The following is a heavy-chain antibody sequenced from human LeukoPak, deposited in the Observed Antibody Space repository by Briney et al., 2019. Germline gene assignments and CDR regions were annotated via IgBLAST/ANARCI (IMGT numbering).Heavy chain of an antibody. CDR3: ARDRGYSYAFDY. CDR2: IYYSGST. J-gene: IGHJ4*02. V-gene: IGHV4-39*07. CDR1: GGSISSSTYY. Sequence: SETLSLTCTVSGGSISSSTYYWGWIRQPPGKGLEWIGSIYYSGSTYYNASLKSRVTISADTSKNQFSLKLNSVTAADTAVYYCARDRGYSYAFDYWGQGTLVTVSS. D-gene: IGHD5-18*01.